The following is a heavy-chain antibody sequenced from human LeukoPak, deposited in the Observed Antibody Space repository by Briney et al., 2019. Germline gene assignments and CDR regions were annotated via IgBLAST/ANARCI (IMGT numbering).Heavy chain of an antibody. D-gene: IGHD1-1*01. J-gene: IGHJ3*02. Sequence: PGRSLRLSCAASGFTFGTYAIHWVRQAPGKGLEWVAVISYDGINKYYADSVKGRFTISRDNSKNTLSLQMNSLRAEDTAVYYCASLKIHRIGNAFDIWGQGTMVTVSS. CDR1: GFTFGTYA. CDR2: ISYDGINK. CDR3: ASLKIHRIGNAFDI. V-gene: IGHV3-30*04.